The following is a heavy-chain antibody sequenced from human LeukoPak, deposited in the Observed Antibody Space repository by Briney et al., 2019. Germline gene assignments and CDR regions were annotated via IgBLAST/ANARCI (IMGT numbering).Heavy chain of an antibody. J-gene: IGHJ3*02. D-gene: IGHD3-3*01. CDR3: ARDGGYVYYDFWSGPRLNDAFDI. Sequence: ASVKVSCKASGYTFTSYGISWVRQAPGQGLGWMGWISAYNGNTNYVQKLQGRVTMTTDTSTSTAYMELRSLRSDDTAVYYCARDGGYVYYDFWSGPRLNDAFDIWGQGTMVTVSS. CDR1: GYTFTSYG. V-gene: IGHV1-18*01. CDR2: ISAYNGNT.